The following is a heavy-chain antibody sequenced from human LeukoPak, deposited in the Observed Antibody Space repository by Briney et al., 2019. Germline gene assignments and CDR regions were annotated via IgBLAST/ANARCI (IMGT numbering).Heavy chain of an antibody. CDR3: ASRWWLRFFFDY. V-gene: IGHV4-38-2*02. D-gene: IGHD5-12*01. J-gene: IGHJ4*02. Sequence: PSETLSLTCTVSGYSISSGYYWGWIRQPPGKGLEWIGEINHSGSTNYNPSLKSRVTISVDTSKNQFSLRLSSVTAADTAVYYCASRWWLRFFFDYWGQGTLVTVSS. CDR2: INHSGST. CDR1: GYSISSGYY.